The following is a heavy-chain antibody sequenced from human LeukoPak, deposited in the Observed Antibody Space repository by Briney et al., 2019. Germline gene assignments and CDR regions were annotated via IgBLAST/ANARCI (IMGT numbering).Heavy chain of an antibody. D-gene: IGHD3-9*01. J-gene: IGHJ4*02. CDR1: GYALTELS. Sequence: GAPVKVSCKGSGYALTELSLHWVRQAPGKGREWMGGFDTEDGEIIYAQKFQGRVTMTEDTSTDTAYMELSSLRSEDTAVYYCATDRGDILTAYGRFDYWGQGTLVTVSS. CDR3: ATDRGDILTAYGRFDY. CDR2: FDTEDGEI. V-gene: IGHV1-24*01.